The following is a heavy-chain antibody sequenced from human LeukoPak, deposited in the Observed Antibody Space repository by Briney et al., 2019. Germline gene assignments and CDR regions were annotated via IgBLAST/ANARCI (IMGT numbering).Heavy chain of an antibody. J-gene: IGHJ4*02. CDR1: GGSISSGGYY. CDR3: ASVWYSSGWHFDY. D-gene: IGHD6-19*01. V-gene: IGHV4-31*03. CDR2: IYYSGST. Sequence: SETLSLTCTVSGGSISSGGYYWSWIRQHPGKGQEWIGYIYYSGSTYYNPSLKSRVTISVDTSKNQFSLKLSSVTAADTAVYYCASVWYSSGWHFDYWGQGTLVTVSS.